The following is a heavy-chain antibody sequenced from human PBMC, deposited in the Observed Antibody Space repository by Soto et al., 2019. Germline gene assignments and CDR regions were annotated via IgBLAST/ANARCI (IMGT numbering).Heavy chain of an antibody. D-gene: IGHD1-26*01. Sequence: KVSCKASGGTFSSYAISWVRQAPGQGLEWMGGIIPIFGTANYAQKFQGRVTITRDTSASTAYMELSSLRSEDTAVYYCARRATTDYYYGMDVWGQGTTVTVSS. V-gene: IGHV1-69*05. CDR3: ARRATTDYYYGMDV. CDR2: IIPIFGTA. CDR1: GGTFSSYA. J-gene: IGHJ6*02.